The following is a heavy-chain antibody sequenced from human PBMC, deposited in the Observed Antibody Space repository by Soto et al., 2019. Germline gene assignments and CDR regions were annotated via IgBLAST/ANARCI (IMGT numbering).Heavy chain of an antibody. V-gene: IGHV4-34*01. CDR3: ARADRTLVTSYGLDV. D-gene: IGHD2-21*02. CDR2: INHSGTT. CDR1: GGSFSGFY. J-gene: IGHJ6*02. Sequence: SETLSLTCAVSGGSFSGFYWTWIRQPPGEGLEWIGEINHSGTTNFNPSLRSRLTISLDSSKKHFSLKLTSMTAADAAVYCCARADRTLVTSYGLDVWGQGTTVTVSS.